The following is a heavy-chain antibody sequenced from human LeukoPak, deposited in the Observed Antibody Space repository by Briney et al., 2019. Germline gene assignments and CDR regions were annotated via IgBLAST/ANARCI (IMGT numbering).Heavy chain of an antibody. Sequence: PSETLSLTCNVSGGSISTTSNSWGWAWIRQRPGKGLEWIGSIYYGGSPYYNSSLKSRVTISVDTSKNQFSLKLNSVTAADTAVYYCVRHEDGYYSETSGYYFDYWGQGTLVTVSS. CDR1: GGSISTTSNS. CDR3: VRHEDGYYSETSGYYFDY. CDR2: IYYGGSP. J-gene: IGHJ4*02. V-gene: IGHV4-39*01. D-gene: IGHD3-22*01.